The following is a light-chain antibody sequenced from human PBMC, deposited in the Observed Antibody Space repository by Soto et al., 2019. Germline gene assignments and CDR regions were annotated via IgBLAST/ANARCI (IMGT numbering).Light chain of an antibody. CDR3: QQRSNWPQQT. CDR2: DAS. Sequence: EIVLTQSPGTLSLSPGERATLSCRASQTVITNYLAWYQQKPGQAPSLLIYDASNRATGIPARFNGRGSGSDFTLTISSLEPEDFAVYYCQQRSNWPQQTFGRG. V-gene: IGKV3-11*01. CDR1: QTVITNY. J-gene: IGKJ4*02.